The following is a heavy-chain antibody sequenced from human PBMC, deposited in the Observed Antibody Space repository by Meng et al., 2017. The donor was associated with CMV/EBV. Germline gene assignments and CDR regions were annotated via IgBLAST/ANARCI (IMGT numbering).Heavy chain of an antibody. V-gene: IGHV1-69*01. CDR3: ARRGSYYGSGSYYNWFDP. J-gene: IGHJ5*02. CDR2: IIPIFGTA. CDR1: GGTFSSYA. Sequence: LLRPWPKVMKPGSAVTFSCKASGGTFSSYAISWVRQAPGQGLEWMGGIIPIFGTANYAQKFQGRVTITADESTSTAYMELSSLRSEDTAVYYCARRGSYYGSGSYYNWFDPWGQGTLVTVSS. D-gene: IGHD3-10*01.